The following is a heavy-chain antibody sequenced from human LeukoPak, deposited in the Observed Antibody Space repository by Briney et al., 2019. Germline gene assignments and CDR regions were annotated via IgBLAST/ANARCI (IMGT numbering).Heavy chain of an antibody. CDR3: AAELVSSGDRPLGY. CDR1: GFTFSSYS. Sequence: PGGSLRLSCAASGFTFSSYSMNWVRQAPGKGLEWVSYISSSSSTIYYAGSVKGRFTISRDNAKNSLYLQMNSLRAEDTAVYYCAAELVSSGDRPLGYWGQGTLVTVSS. CDR2: ISSSSSTI. J-gene: IGHJ4*02. D-gene: IGHD6-13*01. V-gene: IGHV3-48*01.